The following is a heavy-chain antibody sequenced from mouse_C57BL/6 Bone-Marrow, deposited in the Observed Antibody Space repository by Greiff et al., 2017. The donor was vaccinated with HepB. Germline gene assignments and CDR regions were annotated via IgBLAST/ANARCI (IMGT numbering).Heavy chain of an antibody. J-gene: IGHJ3*01. CDR1: GYSITSGYD. V-gene: IGHV3-1*01. CDR3: ARGGVTPWFAY. CDR2: ISYSGST. D-gene: IGHD2-2*01. Sequence: EVQLQQSGPGMVKPSQSLSLTCTVTGYSITSGYDWHWTRHFPGNKLEWMGYISYSGSTNYNPSLKSRISITHDTSKNHFFLKLNSVTTEDTATYYCARGGVTPWFAYWGQGTLVTVSA.